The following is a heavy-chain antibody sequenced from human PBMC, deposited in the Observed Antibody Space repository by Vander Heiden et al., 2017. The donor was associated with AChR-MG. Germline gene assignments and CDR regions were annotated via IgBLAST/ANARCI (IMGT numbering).Heavy chain of an antibody. D-gene: IGHD3-3*01. CDR3: ARGYPIFGVVIGGDYYYYMDV. V-gene: IGHV4-34*01. CDR2: INHSGST. J-gene: IGHJ6*03. Sequence: QVQLQPWGAGLLKPSETLSLTCVVYGGSFSGYSWSWIRQPPGKGLEWSGEINHSGSTNYNPSLESRVTISVDTSKNQFSLRLSSVTAADTAVYYCARGYPIFGVVIGGDYYYYMDVWGKGTTVTVSS. CDR1: GGSFSGYS.